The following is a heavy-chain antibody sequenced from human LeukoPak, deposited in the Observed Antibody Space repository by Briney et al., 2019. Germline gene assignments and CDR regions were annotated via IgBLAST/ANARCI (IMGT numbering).Heavy chain of an antibody. CDR2: ICSSGRN. V-gene: IGHV4-4*07. CDR1: GGSISSYY. J-gene: IGHJ4*02. D-gene: IGHD6-25*01. CDR3: ARGKEAAADSFDY. Sequence: PSETLSLTCMVSGGSISSYYWNWIRQPAGKGLEWIGRICSSGRNNCNPYLKSRVTMSVDTSNNPLSPRLSSVTAADTAVYCCARGKEAAADSFDYWGQGTLVTVSS.